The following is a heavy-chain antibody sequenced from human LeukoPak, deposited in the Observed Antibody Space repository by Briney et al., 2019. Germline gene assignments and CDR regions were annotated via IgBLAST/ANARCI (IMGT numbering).Heavy chain of an antibody. CDR2: IQYDGSIK. V-gene: IGHV3-30*02. CDR1: GFTFSSYG. CDR3: AKDVVGQQWPENY. Sequence: PAGSLSLSCAASGFTFSSYGLNWVRQPPGKGLEWVGLIQYDGSIKLYGDSVKGRFTISRYNSKNTLYLQMNSLRPEDTAVYNCAKDVVGQQWPENYWGQGTLVTVSS. J-gene: IGHJ4*02. D-gene: IGHD6-19*01.